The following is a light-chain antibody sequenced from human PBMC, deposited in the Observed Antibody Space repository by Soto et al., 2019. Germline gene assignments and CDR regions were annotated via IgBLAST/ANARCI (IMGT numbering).Light chain of an antibody. Sequence: DIQMTQSPSTLSASVGDRVTITCRASQSISTWLAWYQQKPGKAPKLLIYDASSLESGVPSRFSGSGSGTEFTLTIGSLQPDDFATYYGQHYNTHSPPCTVGQGTKLEIK. CDR3: QHYNTHSPPCT. J-gene: IGKJ2*02. CDR2: DAS. CDR1: QSISTW. V-gene: IGKV1-5*01.